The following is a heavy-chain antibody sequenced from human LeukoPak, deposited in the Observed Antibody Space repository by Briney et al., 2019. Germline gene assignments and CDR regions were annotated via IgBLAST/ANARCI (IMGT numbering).Heavy chain of an antibody. V-gene: IGHV3-30*18. Sequence: HPGRSLRLSCAASGFTFSSYGMHWVRQAPGKGLEWVAVISYDGSNKYYADSVKGRFTISRDNSKNTLYLQMNSLRAEDTAVYYCAKWIPMTTVTGGDYWGQGTLVTVSS. D-gene: IGHD4-11*01. CDR3: AKWIPMTTVTGGDY. J-gene: IGHJ4*02. CDR2: ISYDGSNK. CDR1: GFTFSSYG.